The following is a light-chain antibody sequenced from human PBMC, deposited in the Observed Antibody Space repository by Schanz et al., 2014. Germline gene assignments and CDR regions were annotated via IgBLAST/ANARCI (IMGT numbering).Light chain of an antibody. Sequence: EIVMTQSPATLSVSPGERATLSCRASQSVSSNLAWFQQKPGQAPRLLMFDASNRATGIPARFSGSGSATDFTLTISSLEPEDFAVYYCQQRSNWPPLTFGGGTKVEIK. CDR1: QSVSSN. CDR3: QQRSNWPPLT. J-gene: IGKJ4*01. CDR2: DAS. V-gene: IGKV3-11*01.